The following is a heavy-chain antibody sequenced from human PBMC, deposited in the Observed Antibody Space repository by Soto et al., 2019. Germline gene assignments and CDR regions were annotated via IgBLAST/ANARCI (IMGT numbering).Heavy chain of an antibody. Sequence: EVHLVESGGGLVQPGGSLRLSCAASGFIFSDYWMSWVRQAPGKGLEWVANMKQDGSEKYYADSVKGRFTISRDNAQNSLYLQVNSLRADDTAVYYCARDGQVQVEGAGWGHGMDVWGQGTTVTVSS. J-gene: IGHJ6*02. CDR3: ARDGQVQVEGAGWGHGMDV. CDR2: MKQDGSEK. CDR1: GFIFSDYW. D-gene: IGHD2-8*02. V-gene: IGHV3-7*05.